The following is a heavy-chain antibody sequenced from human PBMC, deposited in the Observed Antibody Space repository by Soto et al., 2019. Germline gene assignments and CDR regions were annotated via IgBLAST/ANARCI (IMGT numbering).Heavy chain of an antibody. D-gene: IGHD1-26*01. V-gene: IGHV4-34*01. CDR3: ARGLISGSHYSGGWYYFDS. J-gene: IGHJ4*02. CDR2: INHSGSA. CDR1: GGSFSGYI. Sequence: KPSETLSLTCDVYGGSFSGYIWTWIRQTPGKGLQWIGQINHSGSANYSPSLKSRVTISVHTSNSQFSLELSSVTAADTAVYYCARGLISGSHYSGGWYYFDSWGQGTQVTVSS.